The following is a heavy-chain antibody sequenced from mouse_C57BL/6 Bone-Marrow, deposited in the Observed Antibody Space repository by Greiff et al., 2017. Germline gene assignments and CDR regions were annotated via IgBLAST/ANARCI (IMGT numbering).Heavy chain of an antibody. CDR3: GRRPAYDGSSFDF. CDR1: GYTFTSYW. V-gene: IGHV1-55*01. D-gene: IGHD1-1*01. Sequence: QVQLQQPGAELVKPGASVKMSCKASGYTFTSYWITWVKQRPGHGLEWIGDIYPGSGSPNYNEKFKSKATLTVDTSSSTAYMQLSSLTSEDSAVYYCGRRPAYDGSSFDFWGQGTTLTVSS. CDR2: IYPGSGSP. J-gene: IGHJ2*01.